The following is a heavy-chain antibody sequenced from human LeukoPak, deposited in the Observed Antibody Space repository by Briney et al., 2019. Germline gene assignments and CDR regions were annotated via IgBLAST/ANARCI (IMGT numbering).Heavy chain of an antibody. Sequence: PGGSLRLSCAASGFSFSGYSMDWVRQAPGKGLEYVSAINSNGDSTNYANSVRGRFTISRDNSKNTLYLQMGSLRAEDMAVYYCTREGSVAAFGPRRPFDYWGRGTLVTVSS. CDR2: INSNGDST. J-gene: IGHJ4*02. CDR1: GFSFSGYS. D-gene: IGHD3-16*01. V-gene: IGHV3-64*01. CDR3: TREGSVAAFGPRRPFDY.